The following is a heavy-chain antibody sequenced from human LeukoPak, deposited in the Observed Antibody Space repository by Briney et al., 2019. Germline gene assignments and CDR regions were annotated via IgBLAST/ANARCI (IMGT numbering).Heavy chain of an antibody. J-gene: IGHJ4*02. CDR1: GFTFSSYG. V-gene: IGHV3-30*03. CDR3: ARRVTTMENDY. CDR2: ISYDGSNK. Sequence: PGGSLRLSCAASGFTFSSYGMHWVRQAPGKGLEWVAVISYDGSNKYYADSVKGRFTISRDNSKNTLYLQMNSLRAEDTAVYYCARRVTTMENDYWGQGTLVTVSS. D-gene: IGHD4-23*01.